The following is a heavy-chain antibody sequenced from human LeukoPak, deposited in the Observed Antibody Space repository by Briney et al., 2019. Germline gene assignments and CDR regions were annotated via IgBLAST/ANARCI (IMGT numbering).Heavy chain of an antibody. CDR3: AKDRGYGSGSYFAY. Sequence: GRSLRLSCAASGFTFSSYGMHWVRQAPGKGLEWVAFIRYDGSNKYYADSVKGRFTISRDNSKNTLYLQMNSLRAEDTAVYYCAKDRGYGSGSYFAYWGQGTLVTVSS. CDR1: GFTFSSYG. D-gene: IGHD3-10*01. CDR2: IRYDGSNK. J-gene: IGHJ4*02. V-gene: IGHV3-30*02.